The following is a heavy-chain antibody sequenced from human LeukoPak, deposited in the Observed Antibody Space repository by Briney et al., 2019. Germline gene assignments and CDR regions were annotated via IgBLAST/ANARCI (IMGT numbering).Heavy chain of an antibody. CDR2: IKQDGSEK. J-gene: IGHJ4*02. D-gene: IGHD3-22*01. CDR3: ARSSSSGDYYFDY. CDR1: GFTFRSYW. V-gene: IGHV3-7*01. Sequence: GGSLRLSCAASGFTFRSYWMSWVRQAPGKGLEWVANIKQDGSEKYYVDSVKGRFTISRDNAKNSLYLQMNSLRAEDTAVYYCARSSSSGDYYFDYWGQGTLVTVSS.